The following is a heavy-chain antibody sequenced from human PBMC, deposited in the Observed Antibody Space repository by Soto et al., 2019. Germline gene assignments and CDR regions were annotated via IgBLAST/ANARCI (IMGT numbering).Heavy chain of an antibody. D-gene: IGHD3-10*01. CDR3: AIDRRGGMATPPAAFDI. CDR1: GFTFSDYY. J-gene: IGHJ3*02. Sequence: QVQLVESGGGLVKPGGSLRLSCAASGFTFSDYYMSWIRQAPGKGLEWVSYISSSSSYTNYADSVKGRFTISRDNAKNSRYLQMNRLRAEEAAVYYCAIDRRGGMATPPAAFDIWGQGTMVTVSS. V-gene: IGHV3-11*06. CDR2: ISSSSSYT.